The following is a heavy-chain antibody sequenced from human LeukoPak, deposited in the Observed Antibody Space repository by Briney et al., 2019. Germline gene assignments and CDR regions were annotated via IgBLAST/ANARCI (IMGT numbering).Heavy chain of an antibody. CDR3: AKDRRGAMAVDYFDY. D-gene: IGHD6-19*01. V-gene: IGHV3-23*01. CDR2: VSPSGDGT. J-gene: IGHJ4*02. Sequence: GGSLRLSCAASGFTFSSYAMSWVRQVPGKGLEWVSAVSPSGDGTYYADSVKGRFTISRDNSKNTLYLHMNSLRAEDTAVYYCAKDRRGAMAVDYFDYWGQGTLVTVSS. CDR1: GFTFSSYA.